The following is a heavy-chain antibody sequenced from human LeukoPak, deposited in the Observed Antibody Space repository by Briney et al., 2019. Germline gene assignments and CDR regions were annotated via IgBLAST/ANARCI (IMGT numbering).Heavy chain of an antibody. CDR1: GVSISTYY. J-gene: IGHJ5*02. CDR3: ARLATLSTIAARGRSWFDP. CDR2: IYSSGTT. Sequence: SETLSLTCTVSGVSISTYYWSWIRQPPGKGPEWIGYIYSSGTTNYNPSLKSRVTISIDTSKNEFSLKLTSVTAADTAVYYCARLATLSTIAARGRSWFDPWGQGTLVTVSS. D-gene: IGHD6-6*01. V-gene: IGHV4-59*01.